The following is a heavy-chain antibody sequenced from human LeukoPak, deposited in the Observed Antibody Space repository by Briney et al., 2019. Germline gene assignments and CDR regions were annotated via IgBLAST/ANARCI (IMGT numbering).Heavy chain of an antibody. D-gene: IGHD5-18*01. J-gene: IGHJ4*02. CDR3: ARDRGYSCGY. CDR2: ISGSGDST. V-gene: IGHV3-23*01. CDR1: GFTFSSYA. Sequence: ETGGSLRLSCAASGFTFSSYAMNWVRQAPGKGLEWVSTISGSGDSTYYADSVKGRFTISRDNSKNTPYLQMNSLRAEDTAVYYCARDRGYSCGYWGQGTLVTVSS.